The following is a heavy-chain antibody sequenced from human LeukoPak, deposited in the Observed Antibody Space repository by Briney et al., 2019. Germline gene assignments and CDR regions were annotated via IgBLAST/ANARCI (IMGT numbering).Heavy chain of an antibody. J-gene: IGHJ4*02. CDR2: INPSGGST. CDR1: GYTFTSYY. CDR3: ARGTLIPLFDY. Sequence: ASVKVSCKASGYTFTSYYMHWVRQAPGQGLEWMGIINPSGGSTSYAQKFQGRVTMTRDMSTSTVYMELSSLRSDDTAVYYCARGTLIPLFDYWGQGTLVTVSS. D-gene: IGHD1-14*01. V-gene: IGHV1-46*01.